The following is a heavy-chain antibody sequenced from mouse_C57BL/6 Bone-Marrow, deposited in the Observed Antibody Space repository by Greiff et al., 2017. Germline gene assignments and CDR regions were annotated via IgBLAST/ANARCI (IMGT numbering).Heavy chain of an antibody. J-gene: IGHJ4*01. CDR2: INPNNGGT. CDR1: GYTFTDYY. CDR3: ARSPGTGYAMDY. V-gene: IGHV1-26*01. D-gene: IGHD3-3*01. Sequence: EVQLQQSGPELVKPGASVKISYKASGYTFTDYYMNWVKQSHGKSLEWIGDINPNNGGTSYNQKFKGKATLTVDKSSSTAYMELRSLTSEDSAVYYCARSPGTGYAMDYWGQGTSVTVSS.